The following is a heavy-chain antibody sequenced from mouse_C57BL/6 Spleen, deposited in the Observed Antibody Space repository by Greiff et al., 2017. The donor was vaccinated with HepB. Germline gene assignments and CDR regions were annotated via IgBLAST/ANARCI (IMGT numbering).Heavy chain of an antibody. Sequence: QVQLQQPGAELVKPGASVKLSCKASGYTFTSYWMHWVKQSPGQGLEWIGMIHPNSGSTNYNEQFKSKATLTVDKSSSTASMHISSLTSEDSAVYYCGTNDYGNSYLRYFGVWGTGTTVTVSS. CDR2: IHPNSGST. CDR1: GYTFTSYW. D-gene: IGHD1-1*01. J-gene: IGHJ1*03. V-gene: IGHV1-64*01. CDR3: GTNDYGNSYLRYFGV.